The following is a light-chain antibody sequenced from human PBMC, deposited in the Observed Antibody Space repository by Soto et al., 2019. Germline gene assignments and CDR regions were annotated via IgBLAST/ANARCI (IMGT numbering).Light chain of an antibody. V-gene: IGLV2-18*02. CDR1: SRDVGSFNR. Sequence: QSALTQPPSVSGSPGQSVTISCTGTSRDVGSFNRVSWYQQPPGAAPKLLIYGVTNRPSGVPDRFSGSKSGNTASLTISGLQAEDEADYYCSSFKSSNTYVFGSGTKVTV. J-gene: IGLJ1*01. CDR3: SSFKSSNTYV. CDR2: GVT.